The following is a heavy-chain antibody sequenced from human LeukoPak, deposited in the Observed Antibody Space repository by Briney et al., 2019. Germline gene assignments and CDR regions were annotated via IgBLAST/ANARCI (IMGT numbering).Heavy chain of an antibody. CDR2: IYHSGST. V-gene: IGHV4-38-2*02. CDR3: ARRPTVSSYHYYMDV. Sequence: SETLSLTCTVSGYSISNGYYWGWIRQPPGKGLEWIGSIYHSGSTYYNPSLKSRVTISVDTSKNQFSLKLNSVTAADTAVYYCARRPTVSSYHYYMDVWGKGTTVTISS. CDR1: GYSISNGYY. J-gene: IGHJ6*03. D-gene: IGHD4-17*01.